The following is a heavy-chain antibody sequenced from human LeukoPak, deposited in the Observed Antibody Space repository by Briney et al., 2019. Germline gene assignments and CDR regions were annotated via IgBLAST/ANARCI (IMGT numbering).Heavy chain of an antibody. V-gene: IGHV1-69*01. Sequence: SVKVSCKASGGTFTSYAISWVRQAPGQGLEWMGGIIPIFGTANYAQKFQGRVTITADESTSTAYMELSILRSEDTAVYYGARGLVPIAARPDYYYYYFDVWGKGTPVTVSS. D-gene: IGHD6-6*01. CDR1: GGTFTSYA. CDR2: IIPIFGTA. CDR3: ARGLVPIAARPDYYYYYFDV. J-gene: IGHJ6*03.